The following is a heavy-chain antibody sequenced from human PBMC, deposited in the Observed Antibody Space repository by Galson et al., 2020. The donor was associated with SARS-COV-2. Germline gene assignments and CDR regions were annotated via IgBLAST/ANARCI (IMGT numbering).Heavy chain of an antibody. J-gene: IGHJ4*02. D-gene: IGHD3-3*01. V-gene: IGHV3-21*01. Sequence: NSGGSLRLSCAASGFTFSSYSMNWVRQAPGKGLEWVSSISSSSSYIYYADSVKGRFTISRDNAKNSLYLQMNSLRAEDTAVYYCARDLPDLSMTIFGVAITGDYWGQGTLVTVAS. CDR3: ARDLPDLSMTIFGVAITGDY. CDR2: ISSSSSYI. CDR1: GFTFSSYS.